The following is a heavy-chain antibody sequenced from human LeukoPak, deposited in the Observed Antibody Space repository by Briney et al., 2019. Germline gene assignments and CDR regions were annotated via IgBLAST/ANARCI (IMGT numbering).Heavy chain of an antibody. CDR2: IYYSGST. CDR1: GGSISSYY. D-gene: IGHD3-10*01. Sequence: SETLSLTCTVSGGSISSYYWSWIRQPPGKGLEWIGYIYYSGSTNYNPSLKSRVTISVDTSKNQFSLKLSSVTAADTAVYYCARQLVDYYGSGSYYSDYYYGMDVWGQGTTVTVSS. CDR3: ARQLVDYYGSGSYYSDYYYGMDV. J-gene: IGHJ6*02. V-gene: IGHV4-59*08.